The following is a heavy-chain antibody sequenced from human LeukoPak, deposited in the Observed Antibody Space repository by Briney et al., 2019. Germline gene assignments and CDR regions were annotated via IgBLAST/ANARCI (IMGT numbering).Heavy chain of an antibody. CDR1: GFTFDDYA. Sequence: GGSLRLSCTSSGFTFDDYAMHWVRQAPAKGLEWVSLISVDGGTTDYADSVKGRFPISRDNRRNSLYLHMNSLRTEDTALYFCAKVYVGSWYAYDHWGQGTLVTVSS. J-gene: IGHJ4*02. D-gene: IGHD6-13*01. V-gene: IGHV3-43*02. CDR2: ISVDGGTT. CDR3: AKVYVGSWYAYDH.